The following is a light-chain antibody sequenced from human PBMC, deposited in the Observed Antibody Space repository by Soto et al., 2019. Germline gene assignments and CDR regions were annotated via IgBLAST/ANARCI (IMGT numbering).Light chain of an antibody. Sequence: VFLTQSPAXXXXSXXXXXAVSCRSXQSISSSYLAWYQQRPGQAPRLLIYGASSRATGIPDRFSGSGSGTEFTLTISRLEPEDFAVYYCQQYGGTPPITFGQGTRLEIK. J-gene: IGKJ5*01. V-gene: IGKV3-20*01. CDR2: GAS. CDR1: QSISSSY. CDR3: QQYGGTPPIT.